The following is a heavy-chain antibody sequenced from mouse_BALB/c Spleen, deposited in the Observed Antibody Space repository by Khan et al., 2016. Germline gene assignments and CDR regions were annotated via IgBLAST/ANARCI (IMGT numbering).Heavy chain of an antibody. CDR1: GYSISSGYS. CDR3: AKDDYDEVYYAMDY. V-gene: IGHV3-1*02. J-gene: IGHJ4*01. Sequence: EVQLQESGPDLVKPSQSLSLTCTVTGYSISSGYSWHWIRQFPGNKLEWMDCIRYSGSNNYNPTLKSRISITRDTSTNQFFLQLNSMTSEDTATYYCAKDDYDEVYYAMDYWGQGTSVTVSA. D-gene: IGHD2-4*01. CDR2: IRYSGSN.